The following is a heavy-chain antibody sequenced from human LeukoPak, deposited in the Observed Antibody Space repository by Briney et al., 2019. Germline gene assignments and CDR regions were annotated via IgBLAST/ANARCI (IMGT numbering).Heavy chain of an antibody. Sequence: GGSLRLSCAASGFTFSSYSMNWVRQAPGKGLEWVSSISSSSSYIYYADSVKGRFTISRDNAKNSLYLQMNSLRAEDTAVYYCARSYYYGPGSYFALDYWGQGTLVTVSS. J-gene: IGHJ4*02. D-gene: IGHD3-10*01. CDR3: ARSYYYGPGSYFALDY. CDR2: ISSSSSYI. V-gene: IGHV3-21*01. CDR1: GFTFSSYS.